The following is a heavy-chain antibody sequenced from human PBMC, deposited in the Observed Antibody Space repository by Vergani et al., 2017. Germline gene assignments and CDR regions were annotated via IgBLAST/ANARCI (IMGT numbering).Heavy chain of an antibody. CDR2: ISSSSSYI. CDR3: ARDLGAYCGGDCYSGHY. J-gene: IGHJ4*02. CDR1: GFTFSSYS. V-gene: IGHV3-21*01. Sequence: EVQLVESGGGLVKPGGSLRLSCAASGFTFSSYSMNWVRKAPGKGLEWVSSISSSSSYIYYADSVKGRFTISRDNTKNSLYLQMNSLRAEDTAVYYCARDLGAYCGGDCYSGHYWGQGTLVTVYS. D-gene: IGHD2-21*02.